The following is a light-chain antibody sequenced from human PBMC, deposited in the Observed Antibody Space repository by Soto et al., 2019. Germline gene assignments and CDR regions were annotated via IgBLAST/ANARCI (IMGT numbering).Light chain of an antibody. V-gene: IGKV3-15*01. CDR2: SAF. J-gene: IGKJ2*01. CDR3: QQYINGYT. CDR1: QSVSSS. Sequence: EVVMTQSPATLSVFPGERVTLSCRASQSVSSSLAWYQQKPGQAPRLLIYSAFTRASGSPARFSGSGSGTEFTLTISSLESEDFAVYYCQQYINGYTFVQGTKLEIK.